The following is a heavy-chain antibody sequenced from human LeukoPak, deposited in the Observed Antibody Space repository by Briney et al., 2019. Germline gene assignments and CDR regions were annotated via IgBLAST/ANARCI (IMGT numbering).Heavy chain of an antibody. CDR3: ASVYDSSGYYPF. V-gene: IGHV4-34*01. CDR2: INHSGST. J-gene: IGHJ4*02. Sequence: PSETLSLTCAVYGGSFSGYYWSWIRQPPGKGLEWIGEINHSGSTNYDPSLKSRVTISVDTSKNQFSLKLSSVTAADTAVYYCASVYDSSGYYPFWGQGTLVTVSS. CDR1: GGSFSGYY. D-gene: IGHD3-22*01.